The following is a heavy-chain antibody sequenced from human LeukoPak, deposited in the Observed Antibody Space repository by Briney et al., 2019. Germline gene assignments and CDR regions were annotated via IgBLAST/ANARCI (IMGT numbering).Heavy chain of an antibody. CDR2: ISAYHGNT. CDR1: GYTFTSYG. J-gene: IGHJ4*02. V-gene: IGHV1-18*01. CDR3: ARGGRDSSGWYGDY. D-gene: IGHD6-19*01. Sequence: GASVKVSCKASGYTFTSYGISWVRQAPGQGREWMGWISAYHGNTNYAQKLQGRVTITTDTSTSTAYMELRSLKSDDTAVYYCARGGRDSSGWYGDYWGQGTLVTVSS.